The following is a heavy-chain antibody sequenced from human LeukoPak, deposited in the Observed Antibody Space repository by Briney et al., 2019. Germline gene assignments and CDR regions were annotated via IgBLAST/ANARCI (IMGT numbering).Heavy chain of an antibody. D-gene: IGHD3-3*01. V-gene: IGHV1-8*03. CDR1: GYTFTSYH. CDR2: MNPYSGDR. Sequence: GASVKVSCKTSGYTFTSYHINWVRQATGQGLEWMGWMNPYSGDRGYAQNFQGRVSITSDASIGTAYMELSSLRSDDTAVYFCARTISLSASGYDYWGQGTLVTVSS. CDR3: ARTISLSASGYDY. J-gene: IGHJ4*02.